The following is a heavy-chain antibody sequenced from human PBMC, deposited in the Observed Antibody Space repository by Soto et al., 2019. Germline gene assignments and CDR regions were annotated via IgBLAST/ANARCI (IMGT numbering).Heavy chain of an antibody. CDR1: GYTFTGYY. CDR3: ARATTTVTTPHHLGWFDP. CDR2: INPNSGGT. Sequence: QVQLVQSGAEVKKPGASVKVSCKASGYTFTGYYMHWVRQAPGQGLEWMGWINPNSGGTNYAQKFQGWVTRTRDTSISTAYMELSRLRSDDTAVYYCARATTTVTTPHHLGWFDPWGQGTLVTVSS. D-gene: IGHD4-4*01. J-gene: IGHJ5*02. V-gene: IGHV1-2*04.